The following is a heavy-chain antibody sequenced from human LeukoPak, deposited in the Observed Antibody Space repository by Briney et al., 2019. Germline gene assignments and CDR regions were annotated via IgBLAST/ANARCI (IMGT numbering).Heavy chain of an antibody. CDR3: ATVHRGGKYYYDSSGYYYDY. J-gene: IGHJ4*02. CDR2: FDPEDGET. D-gene: IGHD3-22*01. V-gene: IGHV1-24*01. Sequence: ASVKVSCKVSGYTLTELSMHWVRQAPGKGLEWMGGFDPEDGETIYAQKFQGRVTMTEDTSTDTAYMELSSLRSEDTAVYYCATVHRGGKYYYDSSGYYYDYWGQGTLVTVSS. CDR1: GYTLTELS.